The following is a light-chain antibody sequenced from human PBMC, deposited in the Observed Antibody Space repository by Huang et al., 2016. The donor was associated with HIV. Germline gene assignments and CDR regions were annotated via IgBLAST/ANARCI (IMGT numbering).Light chain of an antibody. CDR2: GAS. CDR1: QNVSTN. CDR3: QHYDNWAPAT. V-gene: IGKV3-15*01. J-gene: IGKJ1*01. Sequence: EIVMTQSPVTLSVSPGESATLPCRASQNVSTNLAWYQHKPGRAPRLLIYGASTRATSVPARFRASGSGTEFTLTVGGLRSDDFAVYYCQHYDNWAPATFGQGTKLEFK.